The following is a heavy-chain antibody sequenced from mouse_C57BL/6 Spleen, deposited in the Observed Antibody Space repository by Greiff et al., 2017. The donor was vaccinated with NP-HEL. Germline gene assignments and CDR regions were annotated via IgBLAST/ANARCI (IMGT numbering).Heavy chain of an antibody. CDR2: IDPSDSET. Sequence: QVQLQQPGAELVRPGSSVKLSCKASGYTFTSYWMHWVKQRPIQGLEWIGNIDPSDSETHYNQKFKDKATLTVDKSSSTAYMQLSSLTSEDSAVYYCARSTSSNAAWFAYWGQGTLVTVSA. J-gene: IGHJ3*01. V-gene: IGHV1-52*01. CDR1: GYTFTSYW. D-gene: IGHD2-5*01. CDR3: ARSTSSNAAWFAY.